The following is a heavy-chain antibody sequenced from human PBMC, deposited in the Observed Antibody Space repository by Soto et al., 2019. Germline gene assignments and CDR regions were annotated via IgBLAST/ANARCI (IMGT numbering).Heavy chain of an antibody. V-gene: IGHV3-74*01. CDR2: MNSDGSRA. J-gene: IGHJ6*02. CDR3: VRDGYPAWVYGVDV. D-gene: IGHD5-18*01. Sequence: EVQLVESGGGLVQLGGSLRLSCTASGFTFSTYWMHWVRQAPGKGLVWVSRMNSDGSRADYADSVKGRFTISRDNARNTLYLQMNSLRAEDTAIYYCVRDGYPAWVYGVDVWGQGTTVTVSS. CDR1: GFTFSTYW.